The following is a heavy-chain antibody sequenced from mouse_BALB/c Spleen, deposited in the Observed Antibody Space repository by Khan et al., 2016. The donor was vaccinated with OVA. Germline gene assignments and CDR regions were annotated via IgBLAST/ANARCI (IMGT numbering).Heavy chain of an antibody. CDR2: INPRSGYT. Sequence: QVQLKESGAELARPGASVKMSCEASGYTFTSNTMHWVKQRPGQGLEWIGYINPRSGYTNYNQKFKDKATLTVDKSSSTAYMQLSSLTSEDSAVYYCTRRTTGYAFDYWGQGTSVIVSS. V-gene: IGHV1-4*01. CDR3: TRRTTGYAFDY. CDR1: GYTFTSNT. D-gene: IGHD2-14*01. J-gene: IGHJ4*01.